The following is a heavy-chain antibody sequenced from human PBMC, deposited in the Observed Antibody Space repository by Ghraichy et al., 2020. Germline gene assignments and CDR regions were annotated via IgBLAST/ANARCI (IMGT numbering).Heavy chain of an antibody. J-gene: IGHJ6*03. Sequence: ASXKVSCKASGYTFTSYGISWVRQAPGQGLEWMGWISAYNGNTNYAQKLQGRVTMTTDTSTSTAYMELTSLRSDDTAVYYCARLIPYYYYMDVWGKGTTVTVSS. CDR3: ARLIPYYYYMDV. CDR1: GYTFTSYG. V-gene: IGHV1-18*01. CDR2: ISAYNGNT.